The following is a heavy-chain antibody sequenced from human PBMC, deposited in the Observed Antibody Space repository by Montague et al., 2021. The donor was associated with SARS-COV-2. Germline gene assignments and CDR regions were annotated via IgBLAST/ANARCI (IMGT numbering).Heavy chain of an antibody. D-gene: IGHD5-24*01. Sequence: SLRLSCAASGFTCDDYAMHWVRQAPGKGLEWVSGISWNSGSIGYADSXXXRFTISRDNAKNSLYLQMNSLRAEDTALYYCAKDVEIGTYYYYGMDVWGQGTTVTVSS. J-gene: IGHJ6*02. CDR3: AKDVEIGTYYYYGMDV. CDR1: GFTCDDYA. CDR2: ISWNSGSI. V-gene: IGHV3-9*01.